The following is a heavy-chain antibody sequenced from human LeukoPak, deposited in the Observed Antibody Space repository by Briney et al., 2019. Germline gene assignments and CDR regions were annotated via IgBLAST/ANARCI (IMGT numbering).Heavy chain of an antibody. D-gene: IGHD6-19*01. CDR2: IYYSGST. Sequence: SETLSLTCTVSGGSISSYYWSWIRQPPGKGLEWIGYIYYSGSTNYNPSLKSRVTISVDTSKNQFSLKLSSVTAADTAVYYCARHSSGRYETVGWFDPWGQGTLVTVSS. CDR1: GGSISSYY. V-gene: IGHV4-59*08. CDR3: ARHSSGRYETVGWFDP. J-gene: IGHJ5*02.